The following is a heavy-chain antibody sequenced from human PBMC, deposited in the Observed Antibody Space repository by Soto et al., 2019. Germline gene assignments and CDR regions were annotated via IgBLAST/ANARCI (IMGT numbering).Heavy chain of an antibody. D-gene: IGHD4-4*01. CDR2: ISYDGSNK. V-gene: IGHV3-30*18. CDR1: GFTFSSYG. J-gene: IGHJ6*02. CDR3: AKDNAGDYSNYYYYGMDV. Sequence: QVQLVESGGGVVQPGRSLRLSCAASGFTFSSYGMHWVRQAPGKGLEWVAVISYDGSNKYYADSVKGRFTISRDNSKNTLYLQMNSLRAEDTAVYYCAKDNAGDYSNYYYYGMDVWGQGTTVTVSS.